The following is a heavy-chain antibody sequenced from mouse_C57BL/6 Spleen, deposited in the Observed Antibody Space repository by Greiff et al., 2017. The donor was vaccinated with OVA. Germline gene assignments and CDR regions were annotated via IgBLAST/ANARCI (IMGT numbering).Heavy chain of an antibody. Sequence: EVHLVESGGDLVKPGGSLKLSCAASGFTFSSYGMSWVRQTPDKRLEWVATISSGGSYTYYPDSVKGRFTISRDNAKNTLYLQMSSLKSEDTAMYYCARQLRPLAMDYWGQGTSVTVSS. D-gene: IGHD3-2*02. J-gene: IGHJ4*01. CDR1: GFTFSSYG. V-gene: IGHV5-6*01. CDR2: ISSGGSYT. CDR3: ARQLRPLAMDY.